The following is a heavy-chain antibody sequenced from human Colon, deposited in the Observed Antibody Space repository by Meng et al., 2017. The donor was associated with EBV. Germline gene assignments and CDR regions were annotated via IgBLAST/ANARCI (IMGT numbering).Heavy chain of an antibody. J-gene: IGHJ5*02. CDR1: GYTFTNYY. D-gene: IGHD1-26*01. CDR2: INPSGGST. Sequence: HVQLVQSVSEFKNPGASVKVSCKASGYTFTNYYMPWVRQAPGQGLEWMGVINPSGGSTNYAQKFQGRVTMTSNTSTTTVYMDLSSLRSEDTAVYYCARVSKGGSYRFDPWGQGTLVTVSS. CDR3: ARVSKGGSYRFDP. V-gene: IGHV1-46*03.